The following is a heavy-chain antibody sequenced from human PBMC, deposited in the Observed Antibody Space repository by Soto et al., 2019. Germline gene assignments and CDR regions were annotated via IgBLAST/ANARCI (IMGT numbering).Heavy chain of an antibody. V-gene: IGHV1-18*01. CDR3: ARGYYYGSGRPTPGGMDV. J-gene: IGHJ6*02. Sequence: QVHLVQSGAEVKKPGASVKVSCKASGYTLTNYDINWVRQAPGQGLEWMGWISTYTGNTNYAQKLQGRVTMTTDTSTSTAYMELRSLRSDDTAVYYCARGYYYGSGRPTPGGMDVWGHGTTVTVSS. CDR1: GYTLTNYD. D-gene: IGHD3-10*01. CDR2: ISTYTGNT.